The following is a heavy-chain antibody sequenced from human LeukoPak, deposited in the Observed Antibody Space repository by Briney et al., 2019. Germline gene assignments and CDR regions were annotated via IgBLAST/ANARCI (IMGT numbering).Heavy chain of an antibody. V-gene: IGHV3-7*03. CDR3: TRVGHGYDLWP. CDR1: GFTFSSYW. CDR2: IKQDGSEK. J-gene: IGHJ5*02. D-gene: IGHD3/OR15-3a*01. Sequence: GGSLRLSCAASGFTFSSYWMSWVRQAPGKGLEWVANIKQDGSEKYYVDSVKGRFTISRDNAKNSLYLQMNTLRAEDTALYYCTRVGHGYDLWPWGQGTLVTVSS.